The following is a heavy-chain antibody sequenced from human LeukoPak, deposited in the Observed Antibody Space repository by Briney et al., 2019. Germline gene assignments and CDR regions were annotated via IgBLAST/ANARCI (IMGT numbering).Heavy chain of an antibody. D-gene: IGHD6-13*01. J-gene: IGHJ5*02. CDR1: GGTFTSNA. CDR2: IIPIFGTA. V-gene: IGHV1-69*01. CDR3: AKSGYSSSYSIHLTNWFDP. Sequence: GSSVKVSCKASGGTFTSNAISWVRQAPGQGLEWMGGIIPIFGTANYAEKFQGRVTITADESTSTAYMELSSLRSEDAAVYYCAKSGYSSSYSIHLTNWFDPWGQGTLVTVSS.